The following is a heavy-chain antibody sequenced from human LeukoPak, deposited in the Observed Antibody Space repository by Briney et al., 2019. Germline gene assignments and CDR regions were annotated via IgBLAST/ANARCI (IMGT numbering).Heavy chain of an antibody. CDR1: GFIFSTYG. CDR2: IQFDGSNE. CDR3: AKGEHIVVVTSGDY. J-gene: IGHJ4*02. Sequence: GRSLRLSCAASGFIFSTYGMHWVRQAPGKGLEWVAFIQFDGSNEYYADSVKGRFTISRDNSKNTVYLQMNSLRAEDTAVYYCAKGEHIVVVTSGDYWGQGTLVTVAS. V-gene: IGHV3-30*02. D-gene: IGHD2-21*02.